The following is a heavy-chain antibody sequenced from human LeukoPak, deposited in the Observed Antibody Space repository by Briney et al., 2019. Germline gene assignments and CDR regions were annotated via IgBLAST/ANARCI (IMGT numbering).Heavy chain of an antibody. J-gene: IGHJ4*02. CDR2: ISPTGSYI. V-gene: IGHV3-21*01. CDR3: ASGPLISYNSSTYPPFDY. CDR1: GFTFSSYS. D-gene: IGHD6-6*01. Sequence: GGSLRLSCAASGFTFSSYSMNWVRQAPGKGLGWVSSISPTGSYIYYSDSMKGRFTISRDNAKNSLYLQMNSLRAEDTAVYYCASGPLISYNSSTYPPFDYWGQGTLVTVSS.